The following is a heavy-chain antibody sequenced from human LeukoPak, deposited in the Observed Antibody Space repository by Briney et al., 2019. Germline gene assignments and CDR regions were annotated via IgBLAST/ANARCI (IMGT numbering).Heavy chain of an antibody. CDR3: TTTDIVVAPFFDY. CDR2: IKSKTDGGTT. V-gene: IGHV3-15*01. J-gene: IGHJ4*02. Sequence: GGSLRLSCAASGFTFSSAWMSWVRQAPGKGLEWVGRIKSKTDGGTTDYAAPVKGRFTISRDDSKNTLYLQMNSLKTEDTAVYYCTTTDIVVAPFFDYWGQGTLVTVSS. D-gene: IGHD2-2*01. CDR1: GFTFSSAW.